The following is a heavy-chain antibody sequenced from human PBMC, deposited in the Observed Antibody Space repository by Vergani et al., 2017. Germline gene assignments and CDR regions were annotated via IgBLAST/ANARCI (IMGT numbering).Heavy chain of an antibody. CDR1: GGTFSSYA. J-gene: IGHJ5*02. CDR2: IIPIFGIA. CDR3: ARGGYDILPDLHLFDP. Sequence: QVQLVQSGAELKKPGSSVKVSCKASGGTFSSYAISWVRQAPGQGLEWMGGIIPIFGIANYAQKFQGRVTITADKSTSTAYMELSSLRSEDTAVYYCARGGYDILPDLHLFDPWGQGTLVTVSS. V-gene: IGHV1-69*17. D-gene: IGHD3-9*01.